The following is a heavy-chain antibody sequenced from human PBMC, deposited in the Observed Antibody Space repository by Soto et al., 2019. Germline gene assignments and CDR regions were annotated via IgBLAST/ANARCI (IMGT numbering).Heavy chain of an antibody. Sequence: PSETLSLTCTVSGGSISSGDYYWSWIRQPPGKGLEWIGYIYYSGSTYYNPSLKSRVTISVDTSKNQFSLKVNSVTAADTAVYYCSRGRVVRRVNFYYWGLGSLVPVSS. V-gene: IGHV4-30-4*01. CDR1: GGSISSGDYY. CDR3: SRGRVVRRVNFYY. D-gene: IGHD2-2*01. CDR2: IYYSGST. J-gene: IGHJ4*02.